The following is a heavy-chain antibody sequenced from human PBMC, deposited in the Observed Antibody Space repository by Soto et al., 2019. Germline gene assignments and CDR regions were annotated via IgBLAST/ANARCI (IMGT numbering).Heavy chain of an antibody. CDR2: ISRSGTT. CDR3: ASKKLDVHAFFDY. Sequence: PSETLSLTCTVSGGSINNNNYYWGWVRQPPGKGLEWIASISRSGTTYYNPSLKSRVTKSVDTSRNQFSLTLTSVTAADTAVYYCASKKLDVHAFFDYWSQGNLVNVSS. V-gene: IGHV4-39*01. J-gene: IGHJ4*02. CDR1: GGSINNNNYY. D-gene: IGHD3-3*02.